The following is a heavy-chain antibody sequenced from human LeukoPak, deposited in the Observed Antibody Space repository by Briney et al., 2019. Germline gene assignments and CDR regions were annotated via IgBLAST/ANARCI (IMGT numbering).Heavy chain of an antibody. D-gene: IGHD3-3*01. J-gene: IGHJ3*02. CDR3: AATYYDFWSGSRVGAFDI. CDR2: INHSGST. Sequence: PSETLSLTCAVYGGSFSGYYWSWIRQPPGKGLGWIGEINHSGSTYYNPSLKSRVTISVDTSKNQFSLKLSSVTAADTAVYYCAATYYDFWSGSRVGAFDIWGQGTMVTVSS. V-gene: IGHV4-34*01. CDR1: GGSFSGYY.